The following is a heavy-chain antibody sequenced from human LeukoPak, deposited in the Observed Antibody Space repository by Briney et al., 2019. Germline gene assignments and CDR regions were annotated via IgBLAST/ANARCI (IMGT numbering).Heavy chain of an antibody. CDR3: ARGVGGDCVTSRTFDY. V-gene: IGHV4-31*03. Sequence: SQTLSLTCTVSGGSISSGGYYWSWIRQHPGKGLEWIGYIYYSGSTYYNPSLKSRVAISIDTSKNQFSLKLSSVTAADTTVYYCARGVGGDCVTSRTFDYWGQGTLVAVFS. CDR2: IYYSGST. CDR1: GGSISSGGYY. J-gene: IGHJ4*02. D-gene: IGHD2-21*02.